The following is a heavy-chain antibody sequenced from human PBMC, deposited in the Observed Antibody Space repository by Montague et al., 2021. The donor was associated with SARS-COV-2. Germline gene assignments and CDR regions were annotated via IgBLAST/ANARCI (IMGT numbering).Heavy chain of an antibody. V-gene: IGHV4-31*03. D-gene: IGHD2-2*02. CDR3: AIADFYADCSSTSCYMRGDAFDI. J-gene: IGHJ3*02. Sequence: TLSLTCTVSGGSISSGGYYWSWIRQHPGKGLEWIGYIYYSGSTYYNPSLKSRVTISVDTSKNQFSLKLSSVTAADTAVYSCAIADFYADCSSTSCYMRGDAFDIWGQGTMVTVSS. CDR1: GGSISSGGYY. CDR2: IYYSGST.